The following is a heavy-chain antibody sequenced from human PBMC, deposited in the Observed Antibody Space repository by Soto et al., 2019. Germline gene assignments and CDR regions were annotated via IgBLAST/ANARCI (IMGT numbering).Heavy chain of an antibody. D-gene: IGHD6-13*01. V-gene: IGHV1-46*01. CDR3: ARVSGIGYSSSSRAFDI. CDR2: INPSGGST. Sequence: GSSVKASCKASGYTFTRYYRHWVLQAPGQGLEWMGIINPSGGSTSYAQKFQGRVTMTRDTSTSTVYMELSSLRSEDTAVYYCARVSGIGYSSSSRAFDIWG. J-gene: IGHJ3*02. CDR1: GYTFTRYY.